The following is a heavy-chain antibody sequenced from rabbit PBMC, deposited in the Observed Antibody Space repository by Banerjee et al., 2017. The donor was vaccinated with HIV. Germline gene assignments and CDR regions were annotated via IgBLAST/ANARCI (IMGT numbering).Heavy chain of an antibody. D-gene: IGHD8-1*01. V-gene: IGHV1S45*01. Sequence: QEQLVESGGGLVQPGGSLKLSCKASGFDFSSYSMQWVRQAPGKGLEWIGYIDPVFGSTYYASWAKGRVTISKTSSTTVTLQMTSLTAADTATYFCARDGSSNSGSHLWGPGTLVTVS. J-gene: IGHJ6*01. CDR1: GFDFSSYS. CDR2: IDPVFGST. CDR3: ARDGSSNSGSHL.